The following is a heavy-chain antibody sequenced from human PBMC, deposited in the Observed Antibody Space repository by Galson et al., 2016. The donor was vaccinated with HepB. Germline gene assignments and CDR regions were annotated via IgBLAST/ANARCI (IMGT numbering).Heavy chain of an antibody. V-gene: IGHV3-23*01. CDR2: INGGGGKT. Sequence: SLRLSCAASGFSFSNFAMTWVRQAPGKGLEWVSTINGGGGKTYHADSVRGRFTISRDNSKNMLYLHMSSLSPEDTAVYFCAKPLSNDILRGSGLHVWGRGTTVTVSS. CDR3: AKPLSNDILRGSGLHV. J-gene: IGHJ6*02. CDR1: GFSFSNFA. D-gene: IGHD2-8*01.